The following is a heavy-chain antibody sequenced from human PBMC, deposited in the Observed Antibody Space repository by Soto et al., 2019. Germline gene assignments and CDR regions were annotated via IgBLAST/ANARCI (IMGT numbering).Heavy chain of an antibody. CDR2: IFYSGSS. CDR1: GGSISGHY. CDR3: ARVGSSGWSPDY. J-gene: IGHJ4*02. Sequence: ASETLSLTCTVSGGSISGHYWIWIRQSPGKGLEWIGYIFYSGSSNYNPSLKSRVTISVDTSKNQFSLKLSSVTAADTAVYYCARVGSSGWSPDYWGQGTLVTVSS. D-gene: IGHD6-19*01. V-gene: IGHV4-59*11.